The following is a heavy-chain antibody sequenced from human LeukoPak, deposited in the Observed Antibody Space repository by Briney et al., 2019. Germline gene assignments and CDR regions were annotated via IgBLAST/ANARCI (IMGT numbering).Heavy chain of an antibody. CDR2: LWFDGSHE. CDR1: GLYFNNYG. Sequence: PGGSLRLSCEASGLYFNNYGMHWVRQAPGKGLEWVAALWFDGSHEYYADSVKGRFTISRDNFKNTLFMEMNALTAGDTAIYYCAKDASDFGDSYFDHWGQGTPVTVSS. D-gene: IGHD4-17*01. J-gene: IGHJ4*02. V-gene: IGHV3-33*06. CDR3: AKDASDFGDSYFDH.